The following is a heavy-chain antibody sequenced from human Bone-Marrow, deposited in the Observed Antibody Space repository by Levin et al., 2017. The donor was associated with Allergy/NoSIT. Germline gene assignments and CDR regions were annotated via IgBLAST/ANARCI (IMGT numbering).Heavy chain of an antibody. D-gene: IGHD6-19*01. J-gene: IGHJ4*02. CDR1: GFNFDDYA. CDR3: VKDMTVAGTDFDF. V-gene: IGHV3-9*01. Sequence: GGSLRLSCAASGFNFDDYAMHWVRQAPGKGLEWVSGISWNGGRIAYADSVKGRFTLSRDNAKNSLYLQMNSLRGEDSALYYCVKDMTVAGTDFDFWGQGIRVTVS. CDR2: ISWNGGRI.